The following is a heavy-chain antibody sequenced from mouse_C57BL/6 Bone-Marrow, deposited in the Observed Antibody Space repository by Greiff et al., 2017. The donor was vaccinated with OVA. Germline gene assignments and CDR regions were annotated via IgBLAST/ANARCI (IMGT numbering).Heavy chain of an antibody. CDR2: IDPSDSYT. CDR3: ARRDSTGSSHYGYCDV. Sequence: QVQLQQPGAELVMPGASVKLSCKASGYTFTSYWMHWVKQRPGQGLEWIGEIDPSDSYTNYNQKFKGKSTLTVDKSSSTAYMQLSTLTSEDSAVYYCARRDSTGSSHYGYCDVWGTGTTVTVSS. D-gene: IGHD1-1*01. J-gene: IGHJ1*03. V-gene: IGHV1-69*01. CDR1: GYTFTSYW.